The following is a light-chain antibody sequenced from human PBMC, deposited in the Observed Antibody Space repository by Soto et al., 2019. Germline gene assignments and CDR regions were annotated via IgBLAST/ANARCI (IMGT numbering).Light chain of an antibody. CDR2: AAS. Sequence: DIPMTQSPSSLSASVGDRVTITCRASQSISSYLNWYQQKVGKAPKLLIYAASSLQSGVPSRFSGSESGTDFTLTISSLQPEDFATYYCQQSYRTPRTFGGGTKVEIK. J-gene: IGKJ4*01. CDR1: QSISSY. CDR3: QQSYRTPRT. V-gene: IGKV1-39*01.